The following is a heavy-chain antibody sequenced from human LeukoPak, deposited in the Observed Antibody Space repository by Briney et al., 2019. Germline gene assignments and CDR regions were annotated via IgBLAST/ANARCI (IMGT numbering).Heavy chain of an antibody. CDR3: ASLVDPTVTTDWESHYYYGMDV. V-gene: IGHV3-43D*04. Sequence: PGGSLRHSCAASGFTFDDYAMHWVRQAPGKGLEWVSLINWAGATTYSADSVKGRFTISRDNSKNSLYLQMNSLRAEDTAVYYCASLVDPTVTTDWESHYYYGMDVWGQGTTVTVSS. CDR1: GFTFDDYA. CDR2: INWAGATT. D-gene: IGHD4-17*01. J-gene: IGHJ6*02.